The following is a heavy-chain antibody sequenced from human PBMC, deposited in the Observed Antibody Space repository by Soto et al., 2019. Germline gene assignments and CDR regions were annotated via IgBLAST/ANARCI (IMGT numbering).Heavy chain of an antibody. CDR3: ARGPMVRGVGIFDY. CDR2: MNPNSGNT. J-gene: IGHJ4*02. CDR1: GYTFTSYD. V-gene: IGHV1-8*01. Sequence: ASVKVSCKASGYTFTSYDINWVRQATGQGLEWMGWMNPNSGNTGYAQKFQGRVTMTRNTSISTAYMELSSLRSEDTAVYYCARGPMVRGVGIFDYWGQGTLVTVSS. D-gene: IGHD3-10*01.